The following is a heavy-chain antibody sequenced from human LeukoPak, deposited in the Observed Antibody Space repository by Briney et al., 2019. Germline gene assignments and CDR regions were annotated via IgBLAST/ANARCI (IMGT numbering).Heavy chain of an antibody. Sequence: SETLSLTCTVSGGSISSYYWSWIRQPAGKGLEWIGYIYYSGSTNYNPSLWSRVTISVDTSKNQFSLKLNSVTAADTAVYYCARRPSGSYRLDYWGQGTLVTVSS. V-gene: IGHV4-59*01. D-gene: IGHD3-10*01. J-gene: IGHJ4*02. CDR1: GGSISSYY. CDR3: ARRPSGSYRLDY. CDR2: IYYSGST.